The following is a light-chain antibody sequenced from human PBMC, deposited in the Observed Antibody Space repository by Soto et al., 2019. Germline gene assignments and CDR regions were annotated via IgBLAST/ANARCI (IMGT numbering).Light chain of an antibody. CDR3: MQALESWG. J-gene: IGKJ1*01. Sequence: DIVLTQSPLSLPVTPGEPASISCRSSQSLQHSNGYTYLEWYLQKPGQSPQLLIYLGSHRASGVPDRFSGGGSGTDFTLKISRVEAEDVGVYYCMQALESWGFGQGTKVEIK. CDR2: LGS. V-gene: IGKV2-28*01. CDR1: QSLQHSNGYTY.